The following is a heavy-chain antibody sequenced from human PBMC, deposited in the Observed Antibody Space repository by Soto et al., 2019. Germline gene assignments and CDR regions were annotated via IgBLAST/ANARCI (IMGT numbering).Heavy chain of an antibody. Sequence: PGQGLEWMGGIIPIFGTANYAQKFQGRVTITADESTSTAYMELSSLRSEDTAVYYCAVSVYGDYGSDYWGQGTLVTVSS. CDR3: AVSVYGDYGSDY. V-gene: IGHV1-69*01. J-gene: IGHJ4*02. CDR2: IIPIFGTA. D-gene: IGHD4-17*01.